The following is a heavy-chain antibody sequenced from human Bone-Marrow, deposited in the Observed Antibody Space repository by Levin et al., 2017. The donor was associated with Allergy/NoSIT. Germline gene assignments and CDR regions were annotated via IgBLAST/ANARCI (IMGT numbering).Heavy chain of an antibody. Sequence: GGSLRLSCVASGFIFSNFAISWVRQAPGKGLEWVSTISGSGGYTYYADSVKGHFTISRDNSKNTLYLQMNSLRAEDTAIYYCAKEVIAGPPPYYYNYGMDVWGQGTTVTVSS. D-gene: IGHD6-13*01. V-gene: IGHV3-23*01. CDR1: GFIFSNFA. J-gene: IGHJ6*02. CDR3: AKEVIAGPPPYYYNYGMDV. CDR2: ISGSGGYT.